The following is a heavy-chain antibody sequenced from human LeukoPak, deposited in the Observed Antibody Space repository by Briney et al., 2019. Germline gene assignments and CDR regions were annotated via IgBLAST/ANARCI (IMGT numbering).Heavy chain of an antibody. D-gene: IGHD6-19*01. CDR1: GFSLSTSGVG. CDR3: AHPLEEQWLVAFDY. CDR2: IYSSDDK. J-gene: IGHJ4*02. V-gene: IGHV2-5*01. Sequence: SGPTLVKPTQTLTLTCTFSGFSLSTSGVGVGWIRQPPGKALEWLALIYSSDDKRYSPSLKSRLTITKDTSKNQVVLTMTNMDPVDTATYYCAHPLEEQWLVAFDYWGQGTPVTVSS.